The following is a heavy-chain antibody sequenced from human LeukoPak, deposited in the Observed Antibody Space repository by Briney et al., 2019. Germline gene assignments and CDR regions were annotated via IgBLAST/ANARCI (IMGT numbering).Heavy chain of an antibody. CDR2: INPNSGGT. Sequence: GASVKVSCKASGYTFTGYYMNWVRQAPGQGLEWLGWINPNSGGTNYAQKFQGRVTMTRDTSISTAYMELSRLRSDDTAVFYCARAGSSSRWVNDYWGQGTLVTVSS. V-gene: IGHV1-2*02. D-gene: IGHD6-13*01. J-gene: IGHJ4*02. CDR1: GYTFTGYY. CDR3: ARAGSSSRWVNDY.